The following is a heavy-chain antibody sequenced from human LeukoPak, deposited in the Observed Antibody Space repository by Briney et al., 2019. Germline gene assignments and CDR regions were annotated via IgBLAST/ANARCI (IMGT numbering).Heavy chain of an antibody. CDR2: INSDGSST. CDR1: GFTFSSFW. Sequence: GGSLRLSCAASGFTFSSFWMHWVRQVPGKGLMWVSRINSDGSSTNYADSVKGRFTISRDNSKNTLYLQMNSLRAEDTAVYYCARWVVVAATLPYYYYYGMDVWGKGTTVTVSS. D-gene: IGHD2-15*01. V-gene: IGHV3-74*01. CDR3: ARWVVVAATLPYYYYYGMDV. J-gene: IGHJ6*04.